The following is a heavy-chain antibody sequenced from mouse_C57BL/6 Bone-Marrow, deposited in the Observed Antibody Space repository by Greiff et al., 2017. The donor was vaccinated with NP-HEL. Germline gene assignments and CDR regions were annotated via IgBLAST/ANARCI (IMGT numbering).Heavy chain of an antibody. Sequence: VQVVESGPGLVAPSQCLSITCTVSGFSLTSYGVDWVRQPPGKGLEWLGEIWRGGSTNYNTALMSRLSISKDNSKSQVFLKMNSLQTDDTAMYYCATDSSGSFAYWGQGTLVTVSA. CDR1: GFSLTSYG. CDR2: IWRGGST. D-gene: IGHD3-2*02. V-gene: IGHV2-9*01. CDR3: ATDSSGSFAY. J-gene: IGHJ3*01.